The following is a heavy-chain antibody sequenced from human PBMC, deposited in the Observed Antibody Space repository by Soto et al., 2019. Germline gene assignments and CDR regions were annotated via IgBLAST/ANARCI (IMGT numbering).Heavy chain of an antibody. CDR2: INPYSDDT. V-gene: IGHV1-2*04. D-gene: IGHD5-18*01. J-gene: IGHJ4*02. CDR1: GYTFTGYY. CDR3: AKDSTDTLPTFFNS. Sequence: ASVKVSCKTSGYTFTGYYIHWARQAIGQGLEWMGWINPYSDDTYYAQKFRGWVTMTRDTSISTAYMELTRLKSDDTAIYYCAKDSTDTLPTFFNSWGQGTLVTVSS.